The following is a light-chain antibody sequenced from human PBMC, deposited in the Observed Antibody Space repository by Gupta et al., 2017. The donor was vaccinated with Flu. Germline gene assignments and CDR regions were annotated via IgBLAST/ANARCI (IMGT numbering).Light chain of an antibody. CDR2: GAS. CDR3: QQEGNSPRT. CDR1: QSVSSSF. Sequence: EIVLTQSPGTLSMSPGDRATLSCRASQSVSSSFLAWYQQKPGQAPKLLIYGASSRATGIPDRFSGGGSGTDFTLTISRLEPEDFAVYYCQQEGNSPRTFGQGTKVE. V-gene: IGKV3-20*01. J-gene: IGKJ1*01.